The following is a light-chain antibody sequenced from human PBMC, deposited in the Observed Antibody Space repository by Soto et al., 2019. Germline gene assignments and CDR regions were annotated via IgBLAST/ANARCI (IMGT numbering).Light chain of an antibody. J-gene: IGKJ1*01. V-gene: IGKV1-39*01. CDR2: EAS. CDR1: QSIATY. CDR3: QPLNSYPRT. Sequence: IQMTQYPSSLSASVGDRVTISCRASQSIATYLNWYQQKPGKAPNLLIYEASSLQSGVPSGFSGTGSGTDFTLTISSLQPEDFATYYCQPLNSYPRTFGPGTKVEIK.